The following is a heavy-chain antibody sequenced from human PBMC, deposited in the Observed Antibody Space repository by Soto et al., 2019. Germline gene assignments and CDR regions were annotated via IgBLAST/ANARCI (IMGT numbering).Heavy chain of an antibody. D-gene: IGHD1-1*01. CDR1: EFIFSSYA. V-gene: IGHV3-23*01. CDR2: ISASGVST. Sequence: EVQVLESGGTLVQPGESLRLSCAASEFIFSSYAMSWVRQAPGKGLEWLSGISASGVSTYYADSVKGRFTISRDNSKNTLHLEMNKLRAEDTAVYYCVKGRYRTKGFDSCGQGTLVTVSS. CDR3: VKGRYRTKGFDS. J-gene: IGHJ4*02.